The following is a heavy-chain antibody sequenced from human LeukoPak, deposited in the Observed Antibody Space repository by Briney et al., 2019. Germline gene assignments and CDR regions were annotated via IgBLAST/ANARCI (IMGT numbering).Heavy chain of an antibody. V-gene: IGHV3-20*04. J-gene: IGHJ4*02. CDR1: GFSFDNYG. D-gene: IGHD3/OR15-3a*01. CDR2: IKWQVGTT. Sequence: PGGFLRLSWAASGFSFDNYGMSWVRQALGEWLGWVSGIKWQVGTTGYADSGQGRFTIYRDHAKKSLYLQMNSLRAEDTALYYCARDLVVAWTGFAYCGQGHLATVSS. CDR3: ARDLVVAWTGFAY.